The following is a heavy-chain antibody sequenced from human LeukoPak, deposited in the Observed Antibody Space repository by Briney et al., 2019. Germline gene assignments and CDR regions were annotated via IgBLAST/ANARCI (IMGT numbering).Heavy chain of an antibody. J-gene: IGHJ3*02. Sequence: SGGSLRLSCAASGFTFSSYGMHWVRQAPGKGLECVAVISYDGSNKYYADSVKGRFTISRDNAKNSLYLQMNSLRAEDTAVYYCARVLRFLEWVPDAFDIWGQGTMVTVSS. V-gene: IGHV3-30*03. CDR3: ARVLRFLEWVPDAFDI. CDR1: GFTFSSYG. CDR2: ISYDGSNK. D-gene: IGHD3-3*01.